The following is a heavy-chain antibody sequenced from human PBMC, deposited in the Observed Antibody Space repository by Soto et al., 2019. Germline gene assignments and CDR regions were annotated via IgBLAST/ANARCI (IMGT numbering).Heavy chain of an antibody. D-gene: IGHD5-12*01. Sequence: SVKVSCKASGFTFTSSAVQWVRQARGQRLEWIGWIVVGSGNTNYAQKFQERVTITRDMSTSTAYMELSSLRSEDTAVYYCAAEASWRDGYNSWGQGTLVTVSS. CDR1: GFTFTSSA. CDR2: IVVGSGNT. V-gene: IGHV1-58*01. J-gene: IGHJ4*02. CDR3: AAEASWRDGYNS.